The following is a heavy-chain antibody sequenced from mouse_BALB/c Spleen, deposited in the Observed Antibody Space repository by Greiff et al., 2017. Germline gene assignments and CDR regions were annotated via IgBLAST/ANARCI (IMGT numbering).Heavy chain of an antibody. V-gene: IGHV5-9-4*01. Sequence: EVQGVESGGGLVKPGGSLKLSCAASGFTFSSYAMSWVRQSPEKRLEWVAEISSGGSYTYYPDTVTGRFTISRDNAKNTLYLEMSSLRSEDTAMYYCAREELGRGFAYWGQGTLVTVSA. CDR2: ISSGGSYT. J-gene: IGHJ3*01. CDR1: GFTFSSYA. CDR3: AREELGRGFAY. D-gene: IGHD4-1*01.